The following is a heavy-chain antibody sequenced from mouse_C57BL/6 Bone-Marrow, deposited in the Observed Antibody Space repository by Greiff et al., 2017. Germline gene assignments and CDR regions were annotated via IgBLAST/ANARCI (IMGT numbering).Heavy chain of an antibody. Sequence: VMLVESGPELVKPGASVTISCKASGYAFSSSWMTWVKQRPGQGLEWIGRIYPGDGATNYNGKFKGKATLTADKSSSPAYMQLSSLTSEDSAVYYFARGLGRGYFDYWGQGTTLTVSS. V-gene: IGHV1-82*01. CDR3: ARGLGRGYFDY. J-gene: IGHJ2*01. D-gene: IGHD4-1*01. CDR2: IYPGDGAT. CDR1: GYAFSSSW.